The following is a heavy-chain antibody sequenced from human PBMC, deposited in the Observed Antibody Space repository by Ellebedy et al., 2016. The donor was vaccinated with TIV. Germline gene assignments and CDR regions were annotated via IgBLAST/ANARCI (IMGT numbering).Heavy chain of an antibody. D-gene: IGHD3-16*01. V-gene: IGHV3-23*01. J-gene: IGHJ6*02. CDR3: AKPIGQMTQFQHALDV. Sequence: GGSLRLXCAASGFTFSSQAMTWVRQAPGKGLEWVSSISASRLSTYYVDSVKGRFTISRDNSKNTLYLQMNRLTADGTAVYYCAKPIGQMTQFQHALDVWGQGTTVTVAS. CDR1: GFTFSSQA. CDR2: ISASRLST.